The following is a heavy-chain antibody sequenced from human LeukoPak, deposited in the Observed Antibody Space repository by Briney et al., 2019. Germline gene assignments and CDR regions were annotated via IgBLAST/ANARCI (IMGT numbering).Heavy chain of an antibody. Sequence: SLTLSLTCTVSGGSISSGGYYWSWIRQHPGKGLEWIGYIYYSGSTYYNPSLKSRVTISVDTSKNQFSLRLSSVTAADTAVYYCARDSSGGRDFDYWGQGTLVTVSS. D-gene: IGHD2-15*01. V-gene: IGHV4-31*03. CDR2: IYYSGST. CDR1: GGSISSGGYY. CDR3: ARDSSGGRDFDY. J-gene: IGHJ4*02.